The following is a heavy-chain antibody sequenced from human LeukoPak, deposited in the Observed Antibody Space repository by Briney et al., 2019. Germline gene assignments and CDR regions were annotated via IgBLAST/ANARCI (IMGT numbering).Heavy chain of an antibody. CDR1: GGSISSYY. CDR2: IYYSGST. V-gene: IGHV4-59*08. J-gene: IGHJ4*02. CDR3: ARLDYDSSGYLDY. Sequence: SETLSLTCTVSGGSISSYYWSWIRQPPGKGLEWIGYIYYSGSTNYNPSLKSRVTISVDTSKNQFSLKLSSVTAADTAVYYCARLDYDSSGYLDYWGQGTLVTVPS. D-gene: IGHD3-22*01.